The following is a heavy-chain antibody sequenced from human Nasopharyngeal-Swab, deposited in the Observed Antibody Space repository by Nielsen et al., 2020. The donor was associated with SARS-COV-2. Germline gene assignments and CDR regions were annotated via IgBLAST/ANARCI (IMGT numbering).Heavy chain of an antibody. D-gene: IGHD5-24*01. CDR2: ISAYNGNT. Sequence: ASVKVSCKASRATFTCYAISWARHAPGQGLEWMGWISAYNGNTNYAQKLQGRVTMTTDTSTSTAYMELRSLRSDDTAVYYCARVMEMATILVGYYYYMDVWGKGTTVTVSS. CDR1: RATFTCYA. V-gene: IGHV1-18*01. CDR3: ARVMEMATILVGYYYYMDV. J-gene: IGHJ6*03.